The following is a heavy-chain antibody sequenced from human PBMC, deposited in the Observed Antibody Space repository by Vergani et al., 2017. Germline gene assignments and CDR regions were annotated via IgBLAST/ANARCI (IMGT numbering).Heavy chain of an antibody. Sequence: QLQLQESDPGLVKPSETLSLTCTVSGGPIRSTFYYWGWIRQPPGKGLEWIGTIYYSGSTYYNPSLKSRVTIAVDTSKNQFSLKLNSVTAADTGVYYCARHKEQLVPGNYYYYYYMDVWGKGTTVTVSS. V-gene: IGHV4-39*01. CDR1: GGPIRSTFYY. J-gene: IGHJ6*03. D-gene: IGHD6-13*01. CDR2: IYYSGST. CDR3: ARHKEQLVPGNYYYYYYMDV.